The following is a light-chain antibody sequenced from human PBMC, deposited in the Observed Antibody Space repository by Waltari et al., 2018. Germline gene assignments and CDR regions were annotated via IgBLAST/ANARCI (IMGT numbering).Light chain of an antibody. CDR2: ANS. V-gene: IGLV1-40*01. J-gene: IGLJ2*01. CDR1: SSNIGARYD. Sequence: QSVLTQPPSVSGAPGQRVTISCPGSSSNIGARYDVHWYQQFPGTAPKPRRYANSNRPAGVPDRFSGSKSATSASLAITGLQDDDEADYYCQSYDSRLNAVVFGGGTKLTVL. CDR3: QSYDSRLNAVV.